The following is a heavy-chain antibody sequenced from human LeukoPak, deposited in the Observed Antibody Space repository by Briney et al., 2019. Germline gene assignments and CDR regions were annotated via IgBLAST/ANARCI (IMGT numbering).Heavy chain of an antibody. Sequence: PSQTLSLTCTVSGGSISSYYWNWIRHSPGKGQEWIGYIYYSGSTNYNPSLKSRVTISVDTSRKQFSLKLSSVAAADTAVYYCARHSPHGDCGLSWLDPWGEGTLVTVSS. D-gene: IGHD2-21*02. CDR2: IYYSGST. CDR3: ARHSPHGDCGLSWLDP. CDR1: GGSISSYY. V-gene: IGHV4-59*08. J-gene: IGHJ5*02.